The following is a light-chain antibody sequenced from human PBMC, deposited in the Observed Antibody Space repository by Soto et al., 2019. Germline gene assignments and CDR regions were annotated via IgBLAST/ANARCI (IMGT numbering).Light chain of an antibody. CDR3: CSYAGSSLYV. V-gene: IGLV2-23*01. J-gene: IGLJ1*01. CDR2: EGS. Sequence: SALTQPASVSGSPGQSITISCTGTSSGVGSYNLVSWYQQHPGKAPKLMIYEGSKRPSGVSNRFSGSKSGNTASLTISGLQAEDEADYYCCSYAGSSLYVFGTGTKVTVL. CDR1: SSGVGSYNL.